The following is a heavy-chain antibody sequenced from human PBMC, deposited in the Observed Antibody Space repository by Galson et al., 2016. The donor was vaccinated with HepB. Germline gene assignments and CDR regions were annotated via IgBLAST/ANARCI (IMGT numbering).Heavy chain of an antibody. CDR3: GKSSTGVVFNNCCDS. J-gene: IGHJ5*01. V-gene: IGHV3-30-3*01. CDR1: GFTLSTYH. D-gene: IGHD3-3*01. Sequence: SLRLSCAASGFTLSTYHMHWVRQAPGKGLEWVALISDNGNNKYYADSVKGRFSISKDNPKRSIHLQLNSLRPEDTALYYCGKSSTGVVFNNCCDSWGQGTLVPVSS. CDR2: ISDNGNNK.